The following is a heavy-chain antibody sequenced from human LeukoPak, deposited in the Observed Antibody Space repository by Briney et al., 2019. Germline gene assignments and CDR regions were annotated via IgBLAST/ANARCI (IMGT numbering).Heavy chain of an antibody. CDR3: ARGSYDFWSGYYTPFDY. V-gene: IGHV3-74*01. Sequence: TGGSLRLSCAASGFTFSSYWMHWVRQAPGKGLVWVSRINSDGSSTSYADSVKGRFTISRDNAKNTLYLQMNSLRAEDTAVYYCARGSYDFWSGYYTPFDYWGQGTLVTVSS. CDR1: GFTFSSYW. J-gene: IGHJ4*02. D-gene: IGHD3-3*01. CDR2: INSDGSST.